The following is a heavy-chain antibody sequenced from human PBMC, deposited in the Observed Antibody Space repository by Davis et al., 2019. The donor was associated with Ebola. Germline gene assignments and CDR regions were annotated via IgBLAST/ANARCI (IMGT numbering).Heavy chain of an antibody. J-gene: IGHJ4*02. D-gene: IGHD2-15*01. CDR3: ARWGGYCSGGSCQDY. V-gene: IGHV1-3*01. CDR1: GYTFTSYA. Sequence: AASVKVSCKASGYTFTSYAMHWVRQAPGQRLEWMGWISAGNGNTKYSQKFQGRVTITRDTSASTAYMELSSLRSEDTAVYYCARWGGYCSGGSCQDYWGQGTLATVPS. CDR2: ISAGNGNT.